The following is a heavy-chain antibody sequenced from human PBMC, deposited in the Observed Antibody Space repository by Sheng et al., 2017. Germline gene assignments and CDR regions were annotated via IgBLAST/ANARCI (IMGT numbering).Heavy chain of an antibody. V-gene: IGHV3-23*04. J-gene: IGHJ3*02. D-gene: IGHD5-18*01. Sequence: EVQLVESGGGLVQPGGSLRLSCAASGFTFSTYAMTWVRLAPGKGLEWVSTITNIGGTIYYADSVKGRFTISRDNSKNTLYLQMNSLRPEDTAVYYCARILTWIHRAFDSWGQGTMVTVSS. CDR1: GFTFSTYA. CDR2: ITNIGGTI. CDR3: ARILTWIHRAFDS.